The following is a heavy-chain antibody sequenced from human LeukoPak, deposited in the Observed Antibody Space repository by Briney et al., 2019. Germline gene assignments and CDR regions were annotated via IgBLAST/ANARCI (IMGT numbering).Heavy chain of an antibody. Sequence: SETLSLTCTVSGGSINSGGYYWSWIRQHPGKGLEWIGYIYYSGSTYYNLSLKSRVTISIDTSKNQFSLKLTSVTAADTAVYYCARDNTGYWTFDYWRQGTLVTVSS. CDR2: IYYSGST. CDR3: ARDNTGYWTFDY. D-gene: IGHD3-22*01. CDR1: GGSINSGGYY. J-gene: IGHJ4*02. V-gene: IGHV4-31*03.